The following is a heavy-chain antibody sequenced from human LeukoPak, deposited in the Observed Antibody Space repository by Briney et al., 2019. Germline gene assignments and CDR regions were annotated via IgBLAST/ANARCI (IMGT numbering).Heavy chain of an antibody. J-gene: IGHJ5*02. CDR2: IYYSGST. D-gene: IGHD3-3*01. CDR3: ARRPYDFWRSWFDP. V-gene: IGHV4-30-4*01. CDR1: GGSISSGDYY. Sequence: SETLSLTCTVSGGSISSGDYYWRWIRQPPGKGLEWIGYIYYSGSTYYNPSLKSRFTISVDTSKNQFSLKPSSVTAADTAVYYCARRPYDFWRSWFDPWGQGTLVTVSS.